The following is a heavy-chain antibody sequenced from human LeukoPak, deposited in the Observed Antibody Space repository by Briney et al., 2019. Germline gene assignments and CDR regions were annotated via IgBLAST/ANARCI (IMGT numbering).Heavy chain of an antibody. D-gene: IGHD3-10*01. CDR1: GFTFSTYA. Sequence: PGGSLRLSCAASGFTFSTYAMIWVRQAPGKGLEWVSAISGSGGYTYYADSVKGRFTISRDNSKNTLYLQMNSLRAEDTAVYYCASLPPTMVRGVAPVDYWGQGTLVTVSS. CDR2: ISGSGGYT. V-gene: IGHV3-23*01. J-gene: IGHJ4*02. CDR3: ASLPPTMVRGVAPVDY.